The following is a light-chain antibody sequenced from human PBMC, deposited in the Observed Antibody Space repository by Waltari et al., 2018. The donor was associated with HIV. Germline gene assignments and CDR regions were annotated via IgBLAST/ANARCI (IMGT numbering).Light chain of an antibody. CDR2: GAS. V-gene: IGKV3-20*01. CDR3: QHYGDSPPAFT. CDR1: QSITNNY. Sequence: EIVLTQSPGTLSLSPGGRATLSCRASQSITNNYLAWYQQKPGQAPRLLIYGASGRATGIPDRVSGSGSGTDFSLTISRLEPEDFAVYYCQHYGDSPPAFTFGGGTKVEIK. J-gene: IGKJ4*01.